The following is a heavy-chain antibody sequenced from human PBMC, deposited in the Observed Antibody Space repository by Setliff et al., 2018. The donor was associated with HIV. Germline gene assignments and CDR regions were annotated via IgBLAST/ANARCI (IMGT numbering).Heavy chain of an antibody. D-gene: IGHD2-2*01. J-gene: IGHJ6*03. Sequence: PSETLSLTCAVYGGSFSGYYWTWIRQPPGKGLEWIGEINHSGSTNDNPPLKSRLTISVDTSKNQFSLRLRSVTAADSAVYYCARGTLVVPDARDYYYYLDIWGQGNTVT. V-gene: IGHV4-34*01. CDR1: GGSFSGYY. CDR3: ARGTLVVPDARDYYYYLDI. CDR2: INHSGST.